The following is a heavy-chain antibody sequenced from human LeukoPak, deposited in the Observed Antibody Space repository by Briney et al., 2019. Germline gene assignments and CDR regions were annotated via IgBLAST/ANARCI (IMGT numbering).Heavy chain of an antibody. CDR1: GGSISSSIFY. J-gene: IGHJ4*02. Sequence: SETLSLTCTVSGGSISSSIFYWGWIRQPPGKGLEWIGNIYNTGSTFYNPSLKSRVTISVDTSKNQFSLKLSSVTAADTAVYHCARDRRYDFWIDYWGQGTLVTVSS. CDR2: IYNTGST. CDR3: ARDRRYDFWIDY. D-gene: IGHD3-3*01. V-gene: IGHV4-39*02.